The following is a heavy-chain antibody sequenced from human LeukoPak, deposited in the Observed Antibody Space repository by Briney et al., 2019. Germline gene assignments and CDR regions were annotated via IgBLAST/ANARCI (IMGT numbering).Heavy chain of an antibody. D-gene: IGHD3-10*01. J-gene: IGHJ4*02. CDR1: GYTFNSYG. V-gene: IGHV1-18*01. Sequence: GASVKVSFKASGYTFNSYGISWVRQAPGQGLEWMGWISAYNGNTNYAQKLQGRVTMTTDTSTNTAYMEQRSLRSDDTAVYYCARDLPAYGSGTYYRLPFDYWGQGTLVTVSS. CDR3: ARDLPAYGSGTYYRLPFDY. CDR2: ISAYNGNT.